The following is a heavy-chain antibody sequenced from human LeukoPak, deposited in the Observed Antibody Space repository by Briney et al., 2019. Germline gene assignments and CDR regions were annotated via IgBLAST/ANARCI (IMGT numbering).Heavy chain of an antibody. CDR2: ISHGGST. D-gene: IGHD2-2*01. CDR1: GGSFSGYY. J-gene: IGHJ4*02. V-gene: IGHV4-34*01. CDR3: ARGSLYCSSTSCPTRYYFDY. Sequence: SETLSLTCAVYGGSFSGYYWSWIRQPPGKGLEWIGEISHGGSTNYNPSLKSRVTISVDTSKNQFSLKLSSVTAADTAVYYCARGSLYCSSTSCPTRYYFDYWGQGTLVTVSS.